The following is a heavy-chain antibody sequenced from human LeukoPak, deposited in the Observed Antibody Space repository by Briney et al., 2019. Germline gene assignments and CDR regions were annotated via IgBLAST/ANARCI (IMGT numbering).Heavy chain of an antibody. J-gene: IGHJ5*02. Sequence: SETLSLTCTVSGGSINNYYWSWIGQPPGKGLEWIGYIYYNGSTNYNSSFKSRVTISVDTSKNQFSLRLSSVTAADTAVYYCAINVLGSTTSLGPSGQGTLVTVSS. V-gene: IGHV4-59*01. D-gene: IGHD2/OR15-2a*01. CDR1: GGSINNYY. CDR3: AINVLGSTTSLGP. CDR2: IYYNGST.